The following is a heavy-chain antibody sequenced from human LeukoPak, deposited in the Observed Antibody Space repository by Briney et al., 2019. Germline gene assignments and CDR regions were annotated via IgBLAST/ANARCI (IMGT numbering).Heavy chain of an antibody. CDR1: GGSFSGYY. CDR2: INHSGST. V-gene: IGHV4-34*01. Sequence: PSETLSLTCAVYGGSFSGYYWSWIRQPPGKGLEWIGEINHSGSTNYNPSLKSRVTISVDTSKNQFSLKLSSVTAADTAVYYCASLTRRYYYDSSGYYGYWGQGTLVTVSS. D-gene: IGHD3-22*01. CDR3: ASLTRRYYYDSSGYYGY. J-gene: IGHJ4*02.